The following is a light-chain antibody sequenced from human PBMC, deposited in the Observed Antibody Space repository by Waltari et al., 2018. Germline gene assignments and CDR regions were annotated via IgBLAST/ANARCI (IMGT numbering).Light chain of an antibody. V-gene: IGLV2-14*03. CDR2: DVI. CDR1: SRDIGGYVY. J-gene: IGLJ3*02. Sequence: QSALTQPASVSGSPGQSIPISCTGTSRDIGGYVYVSWYQQYPGNAHKLTIYDVIYRPDGVSNRFSCSKSGNTASLTISGLQAEDEANYYCCSYTSASTLGVFGGGTKLTVL. CDR3: CSYTSASTLGV.